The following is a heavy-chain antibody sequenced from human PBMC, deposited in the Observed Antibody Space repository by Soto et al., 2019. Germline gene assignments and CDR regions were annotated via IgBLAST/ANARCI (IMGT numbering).Heavy chain of an antibody. CDR1: GYTFTSYD. V-gene: IGHV1-8*01. Sequence: QVQLVQSGAEVKKPGASVKVSCKAPGYTFTSYDINWVRQATGQGLEWMGWMNPNSGNTGYAQKVQGRVTMTRNTSISTAYMEMNSLRSEDTAVYYCARGLYCSGGSCYSNIPDYWGQGTLVTVSS. J-gene: IGHJ4*02. D-gene: IGHD2-15*01. CDR2: MNPNSGNT. CDR3: ARGLYCSGGSCYSNIPDY.